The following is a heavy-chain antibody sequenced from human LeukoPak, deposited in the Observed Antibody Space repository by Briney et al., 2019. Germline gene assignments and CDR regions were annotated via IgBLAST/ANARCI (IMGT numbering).Heavy chain of an antibody. D-gene: IGHD6-13*01. CDR3: ARDVGTTDGMYLYAMDV. J-gene: IGHJ6*02. Sequence: ASVKVSCKASGYTFTSYAIDWVQQAPGQGLEWMGWISAYNGNTNYAQRLQGRVTMTTDTSTSTAYMELRSLRSDDTAVYYCARDVGTTDGMYLYAMDVWGQGTTVTVAS. V-gene: IGHV1-18*01. CDR1: GYTFTSYA. CDR2: ISAYNGNT.